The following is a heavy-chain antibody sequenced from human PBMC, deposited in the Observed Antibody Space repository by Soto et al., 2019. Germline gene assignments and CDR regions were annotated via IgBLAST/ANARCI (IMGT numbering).Heavy chain of an antibody. CDR1: GFTVSSNY. D-gene: IGHD1-26*01. V-gene: IGHV3-53*01. CDR2: IYSGGST. J-gene: IGHJ4*02. CDR3: ARASSGSYYFDY. Sequence: GGSLRLSGAASGFTVSSNYMSWVRQAPGKGLEWGSVIYSGGSTYYADSVKGRFTISRDNSKNTLYLQMNSLRAEDTAVYYCARASSGSYYFDYWGQGTLVTVSS.